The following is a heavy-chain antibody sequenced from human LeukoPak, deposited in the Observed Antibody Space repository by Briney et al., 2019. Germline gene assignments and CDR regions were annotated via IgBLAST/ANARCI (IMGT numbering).Heavy chain of an antibody. CDR2: ISGSGGST. CDR1: GFTFSSYA. Sequence: GSLRLSFSGSGFTFSSYAMSWVRPAPGKGLEWVSAISGSGGSTYYADSVKGRFTISRDNSKNTLYLQMNSLRAEDTAVYYCAKGLKGSSWHGDDYWGQGTLVTVSS. J-gene: IGHJ4*02. D-gene: IGHD6-13*01. CDR3: AKGLKGSSWHGDDY. V-gene: IGHV3-23*01.